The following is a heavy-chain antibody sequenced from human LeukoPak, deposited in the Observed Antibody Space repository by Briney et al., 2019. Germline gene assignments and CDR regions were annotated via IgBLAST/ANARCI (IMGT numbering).Heavy chain of an antibody. J-gene: IGHJ3*02. CDR2: IYPGDSDT. CDR3: ATPAVALAHDAFDI. CDR1: GYSFTSYW. D-gene: IGHD6-19*01. Sequence: GESLKISCKVSGYSFTSYWIAWVRQMPGKGLERMGIIYPGDSDTRYSPSLQGQVTISADKSVNTAYLQWSSLKASDTAMYYCATPAVALAHDAFDIWGQGTMVTVSS. V-gene: IGHV5-51*01.